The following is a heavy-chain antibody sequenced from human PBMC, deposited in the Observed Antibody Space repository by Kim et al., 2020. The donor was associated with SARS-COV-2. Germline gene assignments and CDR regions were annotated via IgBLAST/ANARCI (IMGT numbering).Heavy chain of an antibody. J-gene: IGHJ5*02. V-gene: IGHV6-1*01. D-gene: IGHD6-19*01. CDR3: AKSGPGIAVSWFDP. Sequence: AVSVKSRITINPDTSKNQFSLQLNSVTPEDTAVYYCAKSGPGIAVSWFDPWGQGTLVTVSS.